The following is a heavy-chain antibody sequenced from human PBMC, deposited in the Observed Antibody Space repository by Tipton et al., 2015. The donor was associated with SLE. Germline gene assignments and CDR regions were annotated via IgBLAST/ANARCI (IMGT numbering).Heavy chain of an antibody. Sequence: SLRLSCAASGFTFSDYYMSWIRQAPGKGLEWVSYISSSGSTIYYADSVKGRFTISRDNAKNSLYLQMNSLRAEDTAVYYYARPNVDTAMTHYYMDVWGKGTTVTVSS. CDR1: GFTFSDYY. J-gene: IGHJ6*03. CDR2: ISSSGSTI. D-gene: IGHD5-18*01. CDR3: ARPNVDTAMTHYYMDV. V-gene: IGHV3-11*01.